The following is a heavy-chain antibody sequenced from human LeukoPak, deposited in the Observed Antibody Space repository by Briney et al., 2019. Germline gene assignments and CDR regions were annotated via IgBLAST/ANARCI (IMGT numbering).Heavy chain of an antibody. CDR3: AGDQPQNWIQLSRDWFDP. Sequence: KSSETLSLTCSVSGGSISSSSYYWGWIRQPPGKGLEWLGSIYYSGSTYYNPSLKSRVTISVDTSKNQFSLKLSSVTAADTAVYYCAGDQPQNWIQLSRDWFDPWGQGTLVTVSS. CDR1: GGSISSSSYY. CDR2: IYYSGST. V-gene: IGHV4-39*07. J-gene: IGHJ5*02. D-gene: IGHD5-18*01.